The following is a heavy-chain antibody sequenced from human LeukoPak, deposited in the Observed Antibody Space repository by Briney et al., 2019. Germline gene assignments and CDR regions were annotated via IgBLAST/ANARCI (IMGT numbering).Heavy chain of an antibody. CDR2: ISWNGGSI. D-gene: IGHD2-15*01. CDR1: GFTFDDYA. V-gene: IGHV3-9*01. CDR3: AKQLGYCSDGSCYFPY. J-gene: IGHJ4*02. Sequence: GGSLRLSCAASGFTFDDYAMHWVRQAPGKGLEWVSGISWNGGSIGYADSVKGRFTISRDNSKSTLCLQMNSLRAEDTAVYYCAKQLGYCSDGSCYFPYWGQGTLVTVSS.